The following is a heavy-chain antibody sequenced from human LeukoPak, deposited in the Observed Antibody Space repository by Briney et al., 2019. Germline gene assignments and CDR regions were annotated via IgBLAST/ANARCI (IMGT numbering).Heavy chain of an antibody. CDR1: GFTFSRNG. D-gene: IGHD3-9*01. Sequence: PGGSLRLSCAASGFTFSRNGMHRVRQAPGKGLEWVAVIWYDGSNKYYADSVKGRFTISRDNSKNTLYLQMNSLRAEDTAVYYCARDLGYDILTGYYSDWGQGTLVTVSS. CDR2: IWYDGSNK. V-gene: IGHV3-33*01. CDR3: ARDLGYDILTGYYSD. J-gene: IGHJ4*02.